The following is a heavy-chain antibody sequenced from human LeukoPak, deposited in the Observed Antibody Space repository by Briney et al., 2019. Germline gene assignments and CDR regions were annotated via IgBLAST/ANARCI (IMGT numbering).Heavy chain of an antibody. Sequence: GASVKVSCKASGGTFSSYAISWVRQAPGQGLEWMGRIIPIFGTANYAQKFQGRVTITTDESTSTAYMELSSLRSEDTAVYYCARVPVRSSGWTVYYFDYWGQGTLVTVSS. V-gene: IGHV1-69*05. CDR2: IIPIFGTA. CDR3: ARVPVRSSGWTVYYFDY. CDR1: GGTFSSYA. D-gene: IGHD6-19*01. J-gene: IGHJ4*02.